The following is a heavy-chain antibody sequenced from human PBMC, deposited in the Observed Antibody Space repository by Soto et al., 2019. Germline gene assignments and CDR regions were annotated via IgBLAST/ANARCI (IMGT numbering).Heavy chain of an antibody. Sequence: SGALALTCTGSGGFIRSDYLRVSRHPPGNGREWIGYIYYTGSTNYNPSLKSQVTISVDTSKNQFSLQLSSVTAADTAVYYCANFNWYFDLWGRGTLVTVSS. CDR3: ANFNWYFDL. J-gene: IGHJ2*01. V-gene: IGHV4-59*01. CDR2: IYYTGST. CDR1: GGFIRSDY.